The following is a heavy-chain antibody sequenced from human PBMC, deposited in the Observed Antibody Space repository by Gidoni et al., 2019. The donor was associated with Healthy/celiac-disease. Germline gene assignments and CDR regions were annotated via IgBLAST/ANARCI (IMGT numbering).Heavy chain of an antibody. CDR2: IWYDGSNK. CDR3: ARGAPHSSGRADY. D-gene: IGHD6-19*01. V-gene: IGHV3-33*01. J-gene: IGHJ4*02. CDR1: GVPFRSYG. Sequence: QVQLVESGGGVVQPGRSLSLSCAASGVPFRSYGMHWVRQAPGKGLEGVAVIWYDGSNKYYAASVKGRFTISRDNSKNTLYLQMNSLRAEDTAVYYCARGAPHSSGRADYWGQGTLVTVSS.